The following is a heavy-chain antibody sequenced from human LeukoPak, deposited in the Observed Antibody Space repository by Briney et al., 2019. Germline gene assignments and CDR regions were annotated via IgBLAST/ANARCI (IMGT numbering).Heavy chain of an antibody. J-gene: IGHJ4*02. Sequence: ASVKVSCKASGYTFTGYYMHWVRQAPGQGLEWVGWINPNSGGTNYAQKFQGRVTMTRDTSISTAYMELSRLRSDDTAVYYCVRDGLNWNYDYWGQGTLVAVSS. CDR3: VRDGLNWNYDY. V-gene: IGHV1-2*02. CDR1: GYTFTGYY. D-gene: IGHD1-7*01. CDR2: INPNSGGT.